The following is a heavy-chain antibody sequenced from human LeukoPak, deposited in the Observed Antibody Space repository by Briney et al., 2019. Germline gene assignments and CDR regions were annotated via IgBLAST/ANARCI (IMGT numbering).Heavy chain of an antibody. CDR1: GFTFSSYG. CDR3: AKDRGYSTYYFDY. Sequence: GGSLRLSCAASGFTFSSYGMPWVRQAPGKGLEWVALISYDGSNKYYADSVKGRFTISRDNSKNTLYLQMTSLRAEDTALYYCAKDRGYSTYYFDYWGQGTLVTVSS. V-gene: IGHV3-30*18. D-gene: IGHD6-25*01. CDR2: ISYDGSNK. J-gene: IGHJ4*02.